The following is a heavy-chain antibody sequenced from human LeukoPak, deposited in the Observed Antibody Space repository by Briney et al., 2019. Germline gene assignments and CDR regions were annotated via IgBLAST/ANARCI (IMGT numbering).Heavy chain of an antibody. CDR3: ARDQGVTIFGVPYNWFDP. CDR2: INPSGGST. J-gene: IGHJ5*02. D-gene: IGHD3-3*01. Sequence: ASVKVSCKASGYTFTSYYMHWVRQAPGQGLEWMGIINPSGGSTSYAQKFQGRVTMTRDTSTRTVYMELSSLRSEDTAVYYCARDQGVTIFGVPYNWFDPWGQGTLVTVSS. CDR1: GYTFTSYY. V-gene: IGHV1-46*01.